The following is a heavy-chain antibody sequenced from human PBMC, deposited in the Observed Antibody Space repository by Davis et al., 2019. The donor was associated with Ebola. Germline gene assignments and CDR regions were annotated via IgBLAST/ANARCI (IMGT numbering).Heavy chain of an antibody. CDR1: GYTFTSYG. CDR3: ARGGYCSGGSCYYFDY. Sequence: SVKVSCKASGYTFTSYGISWVRQAPGQGLEWMGGIIPIFGTANYAQKFQGRVTITADESTSTAYMELSRLRSDDTAVYYCARGGYCSGGSCYYFDYWGQGTLVTVSS. CDR2: IIPIFGTA. V-gene: IGHV1-69*13. J-gene: IGHJ4*02. D-gene: IGHD2-15*01.